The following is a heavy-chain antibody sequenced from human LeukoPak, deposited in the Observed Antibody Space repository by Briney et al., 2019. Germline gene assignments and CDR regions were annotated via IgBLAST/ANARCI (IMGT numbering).Heavy chain of an antibody. CDR3: ARVEWDRANPN. CDR1: GFTFSSYS. V-gene: IGHV3-21*01. D-gene: IGHD3-3*01. J-gene: IGHJ4*02. CDR2: ISSSSSYI. Sequence: GGSLRLSCAASGFTFSSYSMNWVRQAPGKGLEWVSSISSSSSYIYYADSVKGRFTISRDNDKNSLYLQMNSLRAEDTAVYYCARVEWDRANPNWGQGTLVIVSS.